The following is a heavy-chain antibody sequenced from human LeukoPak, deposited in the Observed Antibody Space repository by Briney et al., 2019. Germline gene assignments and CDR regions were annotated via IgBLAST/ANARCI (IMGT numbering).Heavy chain of an antibody. Sequence: SETLSLTCAVSGYSISSGYYWGWIRQPPGKGLEWIGSIYHSESTYYNPSLKSRVTISVDTSKNQFSLKLSSVTAADTAVYYCARVSDSSGYHPGDWGQGTLVTVSS. CDR2: IYHSEST. V-gene: IGHV4-38-2*01. CDR1: GYSISSGYY. D-gene: IGHD3-22*01. J-gene: IGHJ4*02. CDR3: ARVSDSSGYHPGD.